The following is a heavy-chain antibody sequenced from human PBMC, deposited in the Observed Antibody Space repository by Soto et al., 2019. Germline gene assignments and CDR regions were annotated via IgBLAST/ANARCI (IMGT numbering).Heavy chain of an antibody. CDR1: GFTFSNAW. CDR3: TTDHPWGDIVVVPADYSMDV. V-gene: IGHV3-15*07. D-gene: IGHD2-2*01. CDR2: IKSKTDGGTT. Sequence: GGALRLSCAASGFTFSNAWMNWVRQVPGKGLEWVGRIKSKTDGGTTDYAAPVKGRFTISRDDSKNTLYLQMNSLKTEDTAVYYCTTDHPWGDIVVVPADYSMDVWGQGTTVTVSS. J-gene: IGHJ6*02.